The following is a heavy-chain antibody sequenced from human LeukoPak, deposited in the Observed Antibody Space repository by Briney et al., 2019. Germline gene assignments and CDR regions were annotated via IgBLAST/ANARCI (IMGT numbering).Heavy chain of an antibody. Sequence: SETLSLTCTVSGGSISSGDYYWSWIRQPPGKGLEWIGYIYYSGSTYYNPSLKSRVTISVDTSKNQFSLKLSSVTAADTAVYYCARDVVVAAIDYWGQGTLVTVSS. CDR2: IYYSGST. D-gene: IGHD2-15*01. J-gene: IGHJ4*02. CDR3: ARDVVVAAIDY. V-gene: IGHV4-30-4*01. CDR1: GGSISSGDYY.